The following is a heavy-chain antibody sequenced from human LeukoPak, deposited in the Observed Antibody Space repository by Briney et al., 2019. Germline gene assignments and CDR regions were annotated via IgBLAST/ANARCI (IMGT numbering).Heavy chain of an antibody. Sequence: GGTLRLSCAASGFIFSSYWMHWSRHAPGKGLVWVSRINSDWSSTSYADSVKGRFTISRDNAKNSLYLQMNSLRAEDTAVYYCARVKSVPAARDSSLGIDYWGQGTLVTVSS. CDR1: GFIFSSYW. CDR2: INSDWSST. CDR3: ARVKSVPAARDSSLGIDY. D-gene: IGHD2-2*01. V-gene: IGHV3-74*01. J-gene: IGHJ4*02.